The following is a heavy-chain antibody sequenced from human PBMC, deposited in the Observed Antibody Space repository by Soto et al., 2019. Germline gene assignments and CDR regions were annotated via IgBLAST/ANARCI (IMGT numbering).Heavy chain of an antibody. CDR3: ARDNTMVRGVINWFDP. J-gene: IGHJ5*02. V-gene: IGHV1-2*02. D-gene: IGHD3-10*01. Sequence: VASVKVSCKASGYTFTGYYMHWVRQAPGQGLEWMGWINPNSGGTNYAQKFQGRVTMTRDTSISTAYMELSRLRSDDTAVYYCARDNTMVRGVINWFDPWGQGTLVTVSS. CDR1: GYTFTGYY. CDR2: INPNSGGT.